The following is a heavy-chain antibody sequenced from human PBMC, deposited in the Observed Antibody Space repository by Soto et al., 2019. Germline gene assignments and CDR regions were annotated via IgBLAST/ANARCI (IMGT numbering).Heavy chain of an antibody. CDR1: GFTFSKYW. CDR3: ARGGYGLWLNDY. CDR2: IKGDESTT. Sequence: EVHLVESGGGLVQPGGSLRLSCAASGFTFSKYWIHWVRQAPGKGLVWVSRIKGDESTTTYADSVKGRFTISRDNANDVVFLHMNTMTADDTAVYYCARGGYGLWLNDYWGQGTLVTVSS. V-gene: IGHV3-74*01. J-gene: IGHJ4*02. D-gene: IGHD5-18*01.